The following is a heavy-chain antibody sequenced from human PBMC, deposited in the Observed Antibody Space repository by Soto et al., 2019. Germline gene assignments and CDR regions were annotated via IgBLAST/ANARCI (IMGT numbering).Heavy chain of an antibody. D-gene: IGHD3-10*01. CDR2: IYYSGST. CDR1: GGSISSCSYY. Sequence: SETLSPTCTASGGSISSCSYYWSWIRQPTGKGLEWIGSIYYSGSTYYNPSLKSRVAISVDTSKNQFSLKLSSVTAADTAVYYCARHGGGSGSYYKSYYYYGMDVWGQGTTVTVSS. J-gene: IGHJ6*02. V-gene: IGHV4-39*01. CDR3: ARHGGGSGSYYKSYYYYGMDV.